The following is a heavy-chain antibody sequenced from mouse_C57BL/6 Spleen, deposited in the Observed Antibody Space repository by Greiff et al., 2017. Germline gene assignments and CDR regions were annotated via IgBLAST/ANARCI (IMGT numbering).Heavy chain of an antibody. V-gene: IGHV3-6*01. Sequence: EVHLVESGPGLVKSSQSLSLTCSVTGYSITSGYYWNWIRQFPGNKLEWMGYISYDGSNNYNPSLKNRISITRDTSKNQFFLKLNSVTTEDTATYYCAREAGSYYGSSDAYWGQGTLVTVSA. CDR3: AREAGSYYGSSDAY. D-gene: IGHD1-1*01. CDR2: ISYDGSN. CDR1: GYSITSGYY. J-gene: IGHJ3*01.